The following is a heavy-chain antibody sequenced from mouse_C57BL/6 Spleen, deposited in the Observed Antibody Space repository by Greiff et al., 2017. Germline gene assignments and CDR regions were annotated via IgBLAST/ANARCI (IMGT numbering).Heavy chain of an antibody. J-gene: IGHJ2*01. V-gene: IGHV1-72*01. Sequence: VQLLQPGAELVKPGASVKLSCKASGYTFTSYWMHWVKQRPGRGLEWMGRIDPNSGGTKYNEKFKSKATLTVDKPSSTAYMQLSSLTSEDSAVYDCAPLGRGGNYFDYWGQGTTLTVSS. CDR1: GYTFTSYW. D-gene: IGHD4-1*01. CDR2: IDPNSGGT. CDR3: APLGRGGNYFDY.